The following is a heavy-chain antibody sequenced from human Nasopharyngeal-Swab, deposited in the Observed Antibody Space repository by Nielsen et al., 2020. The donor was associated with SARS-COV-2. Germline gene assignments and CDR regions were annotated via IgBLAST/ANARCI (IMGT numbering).Heavy chain of an antibody. Sequence: ASVKVSCKVSGYTLTELSMHWVRQAPGKGLEWMGGFDPEDGETIYAQKFQGRVTMTEDTSTDTAYMELGSLRSEDTAVYYCVRPRYCSAASCDRHSGVGLFDYWGQGTLVTVSS. V-gene: IGHV1-24*01. J-gene: IGHJ4*02. D-gene: IGHD2-8*02. CDR2: FDPEDGET. CDR3: VRPRYCSAASCDRHSGVGLFDY. CDR1: GYTLTELS.